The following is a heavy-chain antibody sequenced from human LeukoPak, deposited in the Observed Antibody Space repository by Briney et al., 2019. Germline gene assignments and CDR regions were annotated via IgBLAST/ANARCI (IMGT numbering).Heavy chain of an antibody. CDR2: ISXYNGNT. Sequence: ASVXXXXXAXGYTFATSGXGWGRQAPGQGLEWLGWISXYNGNTKSAPKLQGRVTMTTDTSTNTAYVEVGRQRGEDTAVYYCARDLGPYTGSYYSYYHYMDVWGEGTSVTVSS. CDR1: GYTFATSG. CDR3: ARDLGPYTGSYYSYYHYMDV. V-gene: IGHV1-18*01. D-gene: IGHD1-26*01. J-gene: IGHJ6*03.